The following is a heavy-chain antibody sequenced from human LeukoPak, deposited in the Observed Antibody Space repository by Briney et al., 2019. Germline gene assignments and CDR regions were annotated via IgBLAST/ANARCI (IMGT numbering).Heavy chain of an antibody. CDR1: GFTFSNFG. D-gene: IGHD1-26*01. V-gene: IGHV3-30*03. CDR3: VRGGSPPTSTWSLDE. CDR2: ISYNGHYE. J-gene: IGHJ4*02. Sequence: GKSLRLSCVASGFTFSNFGVHWVRRAPGKGLEWVAVISYNGHYEYYGESVKGRFTISRDNSKNTVSLQMDNLRIEDTAVYYCVRGGSPPTSTWSLDEWGQGTLVSVSS.